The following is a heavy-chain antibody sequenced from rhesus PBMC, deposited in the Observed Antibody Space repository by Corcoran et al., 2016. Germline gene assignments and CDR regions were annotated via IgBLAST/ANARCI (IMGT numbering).Heavy chain of an antibody. D-gene: IGHD5-30*01. J-gene: IGHJ5-2*02. V-gene: IGHV4-173*01. CDR3: ARDPSARGRGYSGYSHSLDV. CDR1: GGSLIRTS. Sequence: QLQLQESRPGLVKPSETLSLTCAFSGGSLIRTSWSRIRQRPGPGLQWLGPISGSGGSTDYNPALKSRVTSSKDQSKNQFCRKLCSGTAADPAVYYCARDPSARGRGYSGYSHSLDVWGRGVLVTVSS. CDR2: ISGSGGST.